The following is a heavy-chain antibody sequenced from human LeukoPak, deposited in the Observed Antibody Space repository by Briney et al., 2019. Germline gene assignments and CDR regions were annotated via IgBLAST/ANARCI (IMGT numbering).Heavy chain of an antibody. J-gene: IGHJ4*02. Sequence: PGGSLRLSCAASGFTFSSYGMLWLRQAPGKGLEWVAVISYDGSNKYYADSVKGRFTISRDNSKNTLYLEMNSLRAEDTAVYYCAKDVMATPGYWGQGTLVTVSS. V-gene: IGHV3-30*18. CDR2: ISYDGSNK. CDR1: GFTFSSYG. CDR3: AKDVMATPGY. D-gene: IGHD2-8*01.